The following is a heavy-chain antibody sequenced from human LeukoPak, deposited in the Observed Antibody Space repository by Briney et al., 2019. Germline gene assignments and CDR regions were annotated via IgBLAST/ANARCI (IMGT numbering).Heavy chain of an antibody. CDR2: LIPILGIA. V-gene: IGHV1-69*02. Sequence: ASVKVSCNASGGTFSSYTISWVRQAPGQGLEWMGRLIPILGIANYAQKFQGRVTITADKSTSTAYMELSSLRSEDTAVYYCATYSNYVYYYYYYMDVWGKGTTVTVSS. CDR1: GGTFSSYT. J-gene: IGHJ6*03. CDR3: ATYSNYVYYYYYYMDV. D-gene: IGHD4-11*01.